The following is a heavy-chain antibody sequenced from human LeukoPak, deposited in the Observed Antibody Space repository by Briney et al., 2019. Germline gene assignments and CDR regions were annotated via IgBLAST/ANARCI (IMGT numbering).Heavy chain of an antibody. V-gene: IGHV3-20*04. D-gene: IGHD3-3*01. J-gene: IGHJ4*02. Sequence: GGSLRLSCAASGFTFDDYGMSWVRQAPGKGLEWVSGINWNGGSTGCADSVKGRFTISRDNAKNSLYLQMNSLRAEDTALYYCARGTYYDFWSGYPDFDYWGQGTLVTVSS. CDR2: INWNGGST. CDR3: ARGTYYDFWSGYPDFDY. CDR1: GFTFDDYG.